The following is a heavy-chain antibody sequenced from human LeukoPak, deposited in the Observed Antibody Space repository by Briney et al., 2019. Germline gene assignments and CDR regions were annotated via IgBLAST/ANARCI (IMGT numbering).Heavy chain of an antibody. CDR1: GGSISSGGYY. V-gene: IGHV4-31*03. D-gene: IGHD3-22*01. Sequence: PSETLSLTCTVSGGSISSGGYYWSWIRQHPGKGLEWIGYIYYSGSTYYNPSLKSRFTISVDTSKNQFSLKLSSVTAADTAVYYCAREVEYYYDSSGYYPYWYFDLWGRGTLVTVSS. CDR2: IYYSGST. J-gene: IGHJ2*01. CDR3: AREVEYYYDSSGYYPYWYFDL.